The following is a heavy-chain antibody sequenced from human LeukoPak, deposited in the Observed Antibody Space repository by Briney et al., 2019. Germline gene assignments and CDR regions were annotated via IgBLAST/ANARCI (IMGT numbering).Heavy chain of an antibody. D-gene: IGHD1-26*01. J-gene: IGHJ4*02. CDR1: GFTFSNAW. V-gene: IGHV3-15*01. CDR3: ARTDEWEPKEYYFDY. Sequence: GGSLRLSRAASGFTFSNAWMSWVRQAPGKGLEWVGRIKSKTDGGTTDYAAPVKGRFTISRDDSKNTLYLQMNSLKTEDTAVYYCARTDEWEPKEYYFDYWGQGTLVTVSS. CDR2: IKSKTDGGTT.